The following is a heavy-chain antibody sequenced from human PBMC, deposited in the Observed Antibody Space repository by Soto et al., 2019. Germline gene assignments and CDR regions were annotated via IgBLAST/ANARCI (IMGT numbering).Heavy chain of an antibody. Sequence: ASVNVSCKAAGYAFTSYAMHWVRQAPGQRLEWMGWINAGNGNTKYSQKFQGRVTMTEDTSTDTAYMELSSLRSEDTAVYYCATWVLGSGWTPPFDYWGQGTLVTVSS. V-gene: IGHV1-3*01. CDR3: ATWVLGSGWTPPFDY. D-gene: IGHD6-19*01. CDR1: GYAFTSYA. CDR2: INAGNGNT. J-gene: IGHJ4*02.